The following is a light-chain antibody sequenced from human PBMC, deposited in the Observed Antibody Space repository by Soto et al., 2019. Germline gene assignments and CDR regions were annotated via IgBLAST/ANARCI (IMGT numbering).Light chain of an antibody. Sequence: ASQMTQSPSSLSASVGDRVSITCRASQGIRDDLGWYQQKPGKAPKLLIFGASNLQSGVPSRFSGSGSGTDFPLMISSLQPEDSATYYCLQDYNYPYTFGQGTKLEIK. CDR2: GAS. CDR1: QGIRDD. V-gene: IGKV1-6*01. CDR3: LQDYNYPYT. J-gene: IGKJ2*01.